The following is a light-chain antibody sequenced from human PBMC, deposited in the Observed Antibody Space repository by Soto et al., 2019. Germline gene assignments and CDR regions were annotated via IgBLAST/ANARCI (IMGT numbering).Light chain of an antibody. CDR3: MQDTQFPLT. J-gene: IGKJ4*01. CDR2: KIS. CDR1: HSPVLREGNTY. Sequence: DIVLTQTPFSSPVTLGQAASISCRSSHSPVLREGNTYLSWLQKRPGQPPRLLIYKISNRVSGVPDRFSGSVAWTDFTLKIGRVEGEDVGVYYCMQDTQFPLTFGEGTKVDIK. V-gene: IGKV2-24*01.